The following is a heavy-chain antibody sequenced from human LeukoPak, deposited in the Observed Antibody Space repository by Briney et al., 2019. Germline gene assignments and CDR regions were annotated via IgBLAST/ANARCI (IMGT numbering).Heavy chain of an antibody. J-gene: IGHJ4*02. CDR1: GFTFSSYA. Sequence: GRSLRLSCAASGFTFSSYATHWVRQAPGKGLEWVAVISYDGSNKYYADSVKGRFTISRDNSKNTLYLQMNSLRAEDTAVYYCARDAPGYGDYWFDYWGQGTLVTVSS. D-gene: IGHD4-17*01. CDR2: ISYDGSNK. V-gene: IGHV3-30-3*01. CDR3: ARDAPGYGDYWFDY.